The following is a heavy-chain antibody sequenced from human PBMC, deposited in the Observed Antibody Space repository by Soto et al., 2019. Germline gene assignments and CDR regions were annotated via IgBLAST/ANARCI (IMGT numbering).Heavy chain of an antibody. D-gene: IGHD6-6*01. CDR1: GFTFSNYW. J-gene: IGHJ4*02. CDR2: IDHDAGGK. V-gene: IGHV3-7*01. Sequence: PGGSLRLSCAASGFTFSNYWMSWVRQVPGKGPEWVANIDHDAGGKYYVDSVKGRFTISRDNAQNSLSLQMNSLRAEDTAVYFCARGLSYLAARAVGVYFDYWGQGTLVTVS. CDR3: ARGLSYLAARAVGVYFDY.